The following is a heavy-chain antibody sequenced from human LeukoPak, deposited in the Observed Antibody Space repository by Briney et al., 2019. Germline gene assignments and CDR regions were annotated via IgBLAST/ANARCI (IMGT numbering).Heavy chain of an antibody. J-gene: IGHJ4*02. CDR1: GYTFTGYY. Sequence: ASMKLSCTASGYTFTGYYMHWVRQAPGQGLEWMGWINPNSGGTNYAQKSPGRVTMTRDTSISTAYMELSRLRSDDTAVYYCARGAWIQGPHDYWGQGTLVTVSS. CDR2: INPNSGGT. D-gene: IGHD5-18*01. CDR3: ARGAWIQGPHDY. V-gene: IGHV1-2*02.